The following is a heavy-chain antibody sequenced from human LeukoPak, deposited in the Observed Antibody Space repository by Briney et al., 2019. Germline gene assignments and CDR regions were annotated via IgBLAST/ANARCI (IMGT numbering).Heavy chain of an antibody. CDR3: ARDYYGSGSYPPKYYFDY. CDR2: IYPGDSDT. D-gene: IGHD3-10*01. J-gene: IGHJ4*02. Sequence: GESLKISCKGSGYSFTSYWIGWVRQMPGKGLEWMGIIYPGDSDTRYSPSFQGQVTISADKSISTAYLQWSSLKASDTAMYYCARDYYGSGSYPPKYYFDYWGQGTLVTVSS. CDR1: GYSFTSYW. V-gene: IGHV5-51*01.